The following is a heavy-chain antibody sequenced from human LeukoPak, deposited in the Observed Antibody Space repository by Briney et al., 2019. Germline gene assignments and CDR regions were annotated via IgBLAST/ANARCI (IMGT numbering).Heavy chain of an antibody. J-gene: IGHJ1*01. CDR3: ARATYYYDSSGYYYGYFQH. CDR2: TSSSDAGT. V-gene: IGHV3-23*01. Sequence: GGSLRLSCAASGFTLSSYAMSWVRQAPGKGLEWVSATSSSDAGTYYAESVRGRFTISRDNSKNTLYLQMNSLRAEDTAVYYCARATYYYDSSGYYYGYFQHWGQGTLVTVSS. D-gene: IGHD3-22*01. CDR1: GFTLSSYA.